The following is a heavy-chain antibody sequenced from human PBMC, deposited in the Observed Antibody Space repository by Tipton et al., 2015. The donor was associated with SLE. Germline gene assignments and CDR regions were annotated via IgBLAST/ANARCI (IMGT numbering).Heavy chain of an antibody. Sequence: QVQLVQSGAEVKKPGSSVKVSCKASGGTLRSYDISWVRQAPGQGLEWMGGIHPIFGTANYAQKFQGRVTITADDSTSTAYMELSSLKSEDTAVYFCARRTGGGSLDYWGQGTLVTVSS. CDR2: IHPIFGTA. J-gene: IGHJ4*02. V-gene: IGHV1-69*01. D-gene: IGHD1-26*01. CDR1: GGTLRSYD. CDR3: ARRTGGGSLDY.